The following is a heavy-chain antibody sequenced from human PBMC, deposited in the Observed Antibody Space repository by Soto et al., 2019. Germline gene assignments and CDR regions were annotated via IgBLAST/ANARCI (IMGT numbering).Heavy chain of an antibody. J-gene: IGHJ2*01. Sequence: QVQLVQSGGEVKKPGASVKVSCQASGYTFSDYAISWVRQAPGQGLEWMGWISASTRNTDQAQNFRGRVIMTLDTSTNTAYMELRSLRSDDTAAYYCVRCYCSVGSCYACWHFDLWGRGTLVTVSS. CDR2: ISASTRNT. V-gene: IGHV1-18*01. CDR1: GYTFSDYA. D-gene: IGHD2-15*01. CDR3: VRCYCSVGSCYACWHFDL.